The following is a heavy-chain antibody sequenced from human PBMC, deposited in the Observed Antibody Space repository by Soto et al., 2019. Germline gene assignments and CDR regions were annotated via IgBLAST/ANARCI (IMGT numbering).Heavy chain of an antibody. D-gene: IGHD1-1*01. CDR2: IIPLFGTA. V-gene: IGHV1-69*01. J-gene: IGHJ5*02. CDR3: ARGSPCSTTTCSLNEVWCDP. Sequence: QVQLLQSGAELKRPGSSVKVSCTASGETFSTFAITWVRQAPGHGPEWMGGIIPLFGTAHYARRFEDRVTMTADESTSTAYMELRSLTSEDTAIYYCARGSPCSTTTCSLNEVWCDPWGQGTLVTVST. CDR1: GETFSTFA.